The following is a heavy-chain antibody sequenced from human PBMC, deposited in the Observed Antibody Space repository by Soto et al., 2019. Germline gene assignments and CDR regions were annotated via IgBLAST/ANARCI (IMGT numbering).Heavy chain of an antibody. J-gene: IGHJ6*02. CDR3: ATYSSSWTLYYYHGTDV. Sequence: QVQLVQSGAEVKKPGASVKVSCKASGYTFTSYDINWVRQATGQGLEWMGWMNPNSGNTGYAQKFQGRVTMTRITSISTAYMELSSLRSEDTAVYYWATYSSSWTLYYYHGTDVWGQGTTVTVSS. V-gene: IGHV1-8*01. CDR2: MNPNSGNT. CDR1: GYTFTSYD. D-gene: IGHD6-13*01.